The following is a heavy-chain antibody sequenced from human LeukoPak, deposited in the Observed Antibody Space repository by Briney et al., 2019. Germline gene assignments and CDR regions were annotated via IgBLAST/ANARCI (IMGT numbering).Heavy chain of an antibody. CDR1: GFTFSSYA. Sequence: GGSLRLSCEASGFTFSSYAMSWVRQAPGKGLEWVSAISGSGGSTYYADSVKGRFTISRDNSKNTLYLQMNSLRAEDTAVYYCAKDPGGYSYGHYFDYWGQGTLVTVSS. CDR3: AKDPGGYSYGHYFDY. D-gene: IGHD5-18*01. J-gene: IGHJ4*02. V-gene: IGHV3-23*01. CDR2: ISGSGGST.